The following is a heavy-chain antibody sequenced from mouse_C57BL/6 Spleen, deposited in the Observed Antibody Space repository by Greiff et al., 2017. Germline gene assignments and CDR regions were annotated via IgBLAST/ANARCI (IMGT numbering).Heavy chain of an antibody. J-gene: IGHJ4*01. V-gene: IGHV1-19*01. D-gene: IGHD1-1*01. CDR1: GYTFTDYY. CDR3: ARPNCDGSSYGGYAMDY. CDR2: INPYNGGT. Sequence: VQLKQPGPVLVKPGASVKMSCKASGYTFTDYYMNWVKQSHGKSLEWIGVINPYNGGTSYNQKFKGKATLTVDKSSSTAYMELNSLTSEDSAVYYCARPNCDGSSYGGYAMDYWGQGTSVTVSS.